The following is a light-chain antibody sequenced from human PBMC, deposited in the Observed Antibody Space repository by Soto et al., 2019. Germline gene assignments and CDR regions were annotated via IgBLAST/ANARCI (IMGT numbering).Light chain of an antibody. CDR1: SSDVGGYNY. CDR2: DVS. Sequence: QSALTQPASVSGSPGKSITISCTGTSSDVGGYNYASWYQQHPGKAPKLMIYDVSNRPSGVSNRFSGSKSGNTASLTISGLQAEDEADYYCSSYTSSSTLVVFGGGTQLTVL. J-gene: IGLJ2*01. CDR3: SSYTSSSTLVV. V-gene: IGLV2-14*01.